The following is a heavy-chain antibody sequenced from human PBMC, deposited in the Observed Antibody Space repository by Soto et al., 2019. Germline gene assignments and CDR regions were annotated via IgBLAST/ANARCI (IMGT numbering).Heavy chain of an antibody. CDR3: ARDRYSYPRLVYY. Sequence: QVPLVQSGAEVKKPGASVKVSCKASGYTFTSYAMHWVRQAPGQRLEWMGWINAGNGNTKYSQKFQGRVTITRDTSVSTAYMELSSLRSEDTAVYYCARDRYSYPRLVYYWGQGTLVTVSS. CDR2: INAGNGNT. D-gene: IGHD5-18*01. CDR1: GYTFTSYA. J-gene: IGHJ4*02. V-gene: IGHV1-3*01.